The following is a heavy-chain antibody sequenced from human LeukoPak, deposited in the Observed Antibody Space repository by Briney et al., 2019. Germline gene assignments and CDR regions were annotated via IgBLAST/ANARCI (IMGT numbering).Heavy chain of an antibody. CDR1: GYTFTGYY. D-gene: IGHD3-22*01. CDR2: IIPIFGTA. Sequence: ASVKVSCKASGYTFTGYYMHWVRQAPGQGLEWMGRIIPIFGTANYAQKFQGRVTITTDESTSTAYMELSSLRSEDTAVYYCARGDTITYYYDSSGYLSLDYWGQGTLVTVSS. V-gene: IGHV1-69*05. CDR3: ARGDTITYYYDSSGYLSLDY. J-gene: IGHJ4*02.